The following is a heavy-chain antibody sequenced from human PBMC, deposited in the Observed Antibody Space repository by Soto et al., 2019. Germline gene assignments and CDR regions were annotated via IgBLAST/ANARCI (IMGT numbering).Heavy chain of an antibody. Sequence: EVQLVESGGGLVQPGGSLRLSCTASGFTFSIYAMTWVRQAPGKGLEWVSSLSASSDNTYYADSVKGRFTISRDNSKNMLYLQMNSLRAEDTAVYYCAKDESNSNPLYYFDYWSQGTLVTVSS. J-gene: IGHJ4*02. CDR3: AKDESNSNPLYYFDY. V-gene: IGHV3-23*04. CDR1: GFTFSIYA. D-gene: IGHD4-4*01. CDR2: LSASSDNT.